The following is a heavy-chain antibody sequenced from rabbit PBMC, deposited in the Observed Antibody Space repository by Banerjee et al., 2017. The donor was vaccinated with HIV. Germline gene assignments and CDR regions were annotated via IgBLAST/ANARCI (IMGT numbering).Heavy chain of an antibody. D-gene: IGHD1-1*01. Sequence: YATWAKGRFTISKASSTTVTLQMTSLPAADTATYFCARTGAIGIGFDLWGPGTLVTVS. V-gene: IGHV1S40*01. CDR3: ARTGAIGIGFDL. J-gene: IGHJ4*01.